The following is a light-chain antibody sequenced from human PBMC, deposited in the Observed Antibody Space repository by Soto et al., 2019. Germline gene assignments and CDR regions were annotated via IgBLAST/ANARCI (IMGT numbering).Light chain of an antibody. Sequence: DIQLTQSPSFLSASVGDRVTITCRTSQDISSHLAWYQQKPGKAPKLLIYAASTLQSGVPSGFGGSGSGTEFTLTITSLQPEDFATYYCQQVKTYPLTFGGGTKVEIK. V-gene: IGKV1-9*01. CDR2: AAS. CDR3: QQVKTYPLT. CDR1: QDISSH. J-gene: IGKJ4*01.